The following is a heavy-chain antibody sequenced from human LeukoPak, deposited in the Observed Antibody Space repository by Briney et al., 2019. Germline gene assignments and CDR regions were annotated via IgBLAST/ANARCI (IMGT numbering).Heavy chain of an antibody. D-gene: IGHD3-3*01. CDR3: ARGGDIRFLEWFTEHYFDY. CDR2: IIPIFGTA. V-gene: IGHV1-69*13. J-gene: IGHJ4*02. Sequence: SVKVSCKASGGTLSSYAISWVRQAPGQGLEWMGGIIPIFGTANYAQKFQGRVTITADESTSTAYMELSSLRSEDTAVYYCARGGDIRFLEWFTEHYFDYWGQGTLATVSS. CDR1: GGTLSSYA.